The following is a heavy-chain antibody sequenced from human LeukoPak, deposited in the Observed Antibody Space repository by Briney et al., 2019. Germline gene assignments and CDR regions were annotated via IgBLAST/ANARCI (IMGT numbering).Heavy chain of an antibody. CDR3: ARELDSPRRGKDY. V-gene: IGHV3-48*02. Sequence: GGSLRLSCAASGFSFSSYTMNWVRQAPGKGLEWLSYISGRTSTVYYADSVKGRFTISRDNAKNSLYLQMNSLRDEDTAVYYCARELDSPRRGKDYWGQGTLVTVSS. CDR2: ISGRTSTV. D-gene: IGHD2-2*03. J-gene: IGHJ4*02. CDR1: GFSFSSYT.